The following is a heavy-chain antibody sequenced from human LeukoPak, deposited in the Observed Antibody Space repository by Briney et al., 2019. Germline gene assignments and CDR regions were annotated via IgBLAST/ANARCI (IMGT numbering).Heavy chain of an antibody. Sequence: SETLSHNCSVSGGSINNHIWSWIRQPPGKGLEWIGYISYSGSANYNPSLKSRVTISVDTSKNQFSLKVTSVTAADTAVYYCARETAMVLDYWGQGTLVTVSS. J-gene: IGHJ4*02. D-gene: IGHD5-18*01. CDR3: ARETAMVLDY. V-gene: IGHV4-59*11. CDR1: GGSINNHI. CDR2: ISYSGSA.